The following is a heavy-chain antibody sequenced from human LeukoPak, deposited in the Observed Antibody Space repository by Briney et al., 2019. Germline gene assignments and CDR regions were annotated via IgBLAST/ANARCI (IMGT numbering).Heavy chain of an antibody. Sequence: SETLSLTCTVSGGSISSYYWSWSRQPPGKGLEWIGYINYSGSTNYNPSLKSRVTISVDTSRNQFSLKLTSVTAPDTAVYYCARATDSNGWLFDYWGQGTLVTVSS. CDR3: ARATDSNGWLFDY. D-gene: IGHD6-19*01. CDR2: INYSGST. V-gene: IGHV4-59*01. J-gene: IGHJ4*02. CDR1: GGSISSYY.